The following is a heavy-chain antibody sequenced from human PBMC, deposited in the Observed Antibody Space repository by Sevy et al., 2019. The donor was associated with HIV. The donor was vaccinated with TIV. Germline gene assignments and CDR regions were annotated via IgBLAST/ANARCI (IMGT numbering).Heavy chain of an antibody. J-gene: IGHJ2*01. CDR3: ARNWYFDL. CDR2: IYHSGST. CDR1: GYSISSGYY. Sequence: SETLSLTCAVSGYSISSGYYWGWIRQPPGKGLEWIGGIYHSGSTYYNPSLKSRVTISVDTSKNQFSLKLSSVTAADTAVYYCARNWYFDLWGRGTLVTVSS. V-gene: IGHV4-38-2*01.